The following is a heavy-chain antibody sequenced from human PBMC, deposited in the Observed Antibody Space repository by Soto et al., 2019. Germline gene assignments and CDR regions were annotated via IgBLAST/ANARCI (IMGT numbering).Heavy chain of an antibody. CDR1: GGSGSTSD. V-gene: IGHV3-53*01. D-gene: IGHD6-19*01. Sequence: VGSLRVSWAAAGGSGSTSDGCWVRQAPGKGLEWVSVIYSGGATHCAISVKGRLIISRDKSKNTVDLQMNSLRAEDTAVYYCARPSSGFDYWGQGTLVTVSS. CDR2: IYSGGAT. J-gene: IGHJ4*02. CDR3: ARPSSGFDY.